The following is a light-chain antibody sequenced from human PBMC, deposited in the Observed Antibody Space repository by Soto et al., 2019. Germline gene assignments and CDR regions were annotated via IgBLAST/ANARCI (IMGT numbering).Light chain of an antibody. CDR1: LSVNYW. CDR3: QQYNSYWT. J-gene: IGKJ1*01. CDR2: DAS. V-gene: IGKV1-5*01. Sequence: IQMTRYPSTLSASIGERVTISCRASLSVNYWLAWYQGKPGKAPKLLIHDASTLESGIPSRFSGSGSGTEFTLTISSLQPDDFETYYCQQYNSYWTFGQGTKVEMK.